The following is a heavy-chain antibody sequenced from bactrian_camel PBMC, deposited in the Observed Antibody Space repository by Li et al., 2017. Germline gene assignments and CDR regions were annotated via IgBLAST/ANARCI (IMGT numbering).Heavy chain of an antibody. D-gene: IGHD2*01. V-gene: IGHV3S31*01. CDR2: IKPDSGRT. CDR1: GFRFGDYP. J-gene: IGHJ6*01. Sequence: VQLVESGGDLVQPGGSLTLSCAASGFRFGDYPMSWVCQAPGKGLEWVSAIKPDSGRTSYADSVKGRFTISRDNAKNTLYLQLNSLKPEDTAMYYCSAVVGRTVCGGRYWGTDFGYWGQGTQVTVS. CDR3: SAVVGRTVCGGRYWGTDFGY.